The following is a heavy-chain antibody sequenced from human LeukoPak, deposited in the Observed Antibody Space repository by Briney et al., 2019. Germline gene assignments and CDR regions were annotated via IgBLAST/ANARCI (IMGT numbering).Heavy chain of an antibody. J-gene: IGHJ4*02. CDR1: GFTFTNYA. Sequence: GGSLRLSCAASGFTFTNYAMTWVRQAPGKGLEWVSSISASGVMTYYADSVKGRFTVSRDNSKNSLYLQMSSLTAADTAVYYCAKDRSIGTYCTFDHWGQGTLVTVSS. V-gene: IGHV3-23*01. CDR3: AKDRSIGTYCTFDH. D-gene: IGHD1-26*01. CDR2: ISASGVMT.